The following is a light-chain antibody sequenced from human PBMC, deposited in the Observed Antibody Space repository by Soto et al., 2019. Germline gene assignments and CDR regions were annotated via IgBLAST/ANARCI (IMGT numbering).Light chain of an antibody. CDR1: QSISSGY. J-gene: IGKJ3*01. CDR3: QQYGSSRFT. Sequence: EIVVTQSPGTLSLSPGERATLSCRAIQSISSGYLARYQQKPGQAPRLLVYGASSRATGIPDRFSGSGSGTDFTLTSSRLEPEYFAVYYCQQYGSSRFTFGPGTKVDIK. V-gene: IGKV3-20*01. CDR2: GAS.